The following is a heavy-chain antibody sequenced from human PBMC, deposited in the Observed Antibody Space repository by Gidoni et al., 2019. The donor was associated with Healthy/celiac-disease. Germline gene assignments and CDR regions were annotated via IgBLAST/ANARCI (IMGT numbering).Heavy chain of an antibody. Sequence: EVQLVESGGGLVQPGGSLRLSCAASGFTFSSYEMNWVRQAPGKGLEWVSYISSRGSTIYYADSVKGRFTISRDNAKNSLYLQMNSLRAEDTAVYYCARDGYDYVWGSYHRGWFDPWGQGTLVTVSS. D-gene: IGHD3-16*02. CDR3: ARDGYDYVWGSYHRGWFDP. V-gene: IGHV3-48*03. CDR2: ISSRGSTI. CDR1: GFTFSSYE. J-gene: IGHJ5*02.